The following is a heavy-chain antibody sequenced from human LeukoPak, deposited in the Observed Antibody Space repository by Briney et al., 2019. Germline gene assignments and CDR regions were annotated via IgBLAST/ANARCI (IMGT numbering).Heavy chain of an antibody. CDR3: AKDSELEPTF. CDR2: ISGSGGST. J-gene: IGHJ4*02. V-gene: IGHV3-23*01. D-gene: IGHD1-1*01. CDR1: GFTFSSYW. Sequence: GGSLRLSCAPSGFTFSSYWMSWVRQAPGKGLEWVSAISGSGGSTYYADSVKGRFTISRDNSKNTLYLQMNSLRAEDTAVYYCAKDSELEPTFWGQGTLVTVSS.